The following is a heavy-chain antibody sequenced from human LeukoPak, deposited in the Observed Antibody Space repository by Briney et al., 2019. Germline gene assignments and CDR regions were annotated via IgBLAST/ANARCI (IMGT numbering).Heavy chain of an antibody. CDR3: ARDPGYDSSGYVVDYFDY. Sequence: SVKVSCKASGGTFSSYAISWVRQAPGQGLEWMGGIIPIFGTANYAQKFQGRVTITADESTSTAYMELSSLRSEDTAVYYCARDPGYDSSGYVVDYFDYWGQGTLVTVSS. J-gene: IGHJ4*02. CDR2: IIPIFGTA. V-gene: IGHV1-69*13. D-gene: IGHD3-22*01. CDR1: GGTFSSYA.